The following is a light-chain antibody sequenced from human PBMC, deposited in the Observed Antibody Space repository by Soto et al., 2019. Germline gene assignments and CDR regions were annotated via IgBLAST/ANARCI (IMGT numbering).Light chain of an antibody. CDR3: SSYAAITNLM. CDR2: EVN. J-gene: IGLJ3*02. Sequence: QSVLTQPPSASGALGQSGTISCTGTSSDVGGYNYVSWYQQHPGRAPKLMIYEVNKRPSGVTDRFSGSKSGNTASLTVSGLQAEDEADYYCSSYAAITNLMFGGGTKLTVL. V-gene: IGLV2-8*01. CDR1: SSDVGGYNY.